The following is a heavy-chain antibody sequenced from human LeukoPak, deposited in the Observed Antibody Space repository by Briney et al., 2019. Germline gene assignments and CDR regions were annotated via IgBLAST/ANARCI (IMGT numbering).Heavy chain of an antibody. D-gene: IGHD6-13*01. J-gene: IGHJ3*02. Sequence: GESLKISCKGSGYSFTSYWIGWVRQMPGKGLEWMGIIYPGDSDTRYSPSFQGQVTISADKSISTAYLQWSSLKASDTAMYYGARHSIAAAGPDAFDIWRQGTMVSVSS. CDR1: GYSFTSYW. CDR2: IYPGDSDT. V-gene: IGHV5-51*01. CDR3: ARHSIAAAGPDAFDI.